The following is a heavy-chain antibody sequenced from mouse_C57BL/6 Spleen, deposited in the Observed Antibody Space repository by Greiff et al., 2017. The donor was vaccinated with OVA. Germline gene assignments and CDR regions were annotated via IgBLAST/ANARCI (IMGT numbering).Heavy chain of an antibody. CDR3: ARHGTGPHWYFDV. D-gene: IGHD4-1*01. CDR2: ISSGGSYT. J-gene: IGHJ1*03. Sequence: EVQRVESGGDLVKPGGSLKLSCAASGFTFSSYGMSWVRQTPDKRLEWVATISSGGSYTYYPDSVKGRFTISRDNAKNTLYLQMSSLKSEDTAMYYCARHGTGPHWYFDVWGTGTTVTVSS. V-gene: IGHV5-6*01. CDR1: GFTFSSYG.